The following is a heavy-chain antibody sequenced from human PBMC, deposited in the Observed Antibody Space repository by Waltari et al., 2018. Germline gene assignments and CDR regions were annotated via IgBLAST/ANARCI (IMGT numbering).Heavy chain of an antibody. Sequence: QVQLQESGPGLVKPSETLSLTCTVSGGSISSHYWSWIRQPPGKGLERVGYIYYSGSPNYNPSLRGRVTISVDTSKNQFSLKLSSVTAADTAVYYCARDLGGYVDYWGQGTLVTVSS. D-gene: IGHD1-26*01. CDR3: ARDLGGYVDY. V-gene: IGHV4-59*11. CDR1: GGSISSHY. CDR2: IYYSGSP. J-gene: IGHJ4*02.